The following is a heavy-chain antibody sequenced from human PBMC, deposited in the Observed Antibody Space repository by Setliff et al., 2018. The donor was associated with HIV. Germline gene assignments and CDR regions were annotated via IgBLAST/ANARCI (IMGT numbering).Heavy chain of an antibody. J-gene: IGHJ4*02. CDR1: GFTFSSFA. V-gene: IGHV3-23*01. CDR2: ISGRGGST. CDR3: AKDSGYKGDHYFDY. Sequence: PGGSLRLSCAASGFTFSSFAMTWVRQAPGKGLEWVSAISGRGGSTYYADSVKGRFTISRDNSKNTLYLQMNSLRAEDTAVYYCAKDSGYKGDHYFDYWGQGTLVTVSS. D-gene: IGHD5-12*01.